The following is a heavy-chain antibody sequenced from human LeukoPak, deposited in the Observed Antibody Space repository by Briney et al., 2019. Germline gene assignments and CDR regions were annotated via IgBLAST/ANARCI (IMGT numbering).Heavy chain of an antibody. CDR3: ARDGGNYDFWSGYSYGMDV. CDR1: GVTVSSNY. V-gene: IGHV3-53*04. J-gene: IGHJ6*02. D-gene: IGHD3-3*01. CDR2: IYSGGST. Sequence: GGSLRLSCAASGVTVSSNYMRWVRQAPGNGLEWVSVIYSGGSTYYADSVKGRFTISRHNSKNTLYLQMNSLRAEDTAVYYCARDGGNYDFWSGYSYGMDVWGQGTTVTVSS.